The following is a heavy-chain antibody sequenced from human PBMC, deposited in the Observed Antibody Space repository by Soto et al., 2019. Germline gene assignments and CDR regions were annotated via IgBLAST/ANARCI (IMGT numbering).Heavy chain of an antibody. CDR2: MNPNSGNT. J-gene: IGHJ5*02. V-gene: IGHV1-8*01. CDR1: GYTFTSYD. Sequence: ASVKVSCKASGYTFTSYDINWVRQATGQGLEWMGWMNPNSGNTGYAQKFQGRVTMTRNTSISTAYMELSSLRSEDTAGYYCARARSIAARPPKQNENWFDPWGQGTLVTVSS. CDR3: ARARSIAARPPKQNENWFDP. D-gene: IGHD6-6*01.